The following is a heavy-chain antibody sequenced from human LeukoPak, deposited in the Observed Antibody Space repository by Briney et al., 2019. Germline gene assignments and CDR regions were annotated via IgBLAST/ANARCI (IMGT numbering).Heavy chain of an antibody. CDR2: ISSSSSYI. J-gene: IGHJ4*02. D-gene: IGHD3-10*01. Sequence: GGSLRPSCAASGFTFSSYSMNWVRQAPGKGLEWVSSISSSSSYIYYADSVKGRFTISRDNAKNSLYLQMNSLRAEDTAVYYCARDGDYYGSGSYLPTDYWGQGTLVTVSS. CDR1: GFTFSSYS. V-gene: IGHV3-21*01. CDR3: ARDGDYYGSGSYLPTDY.